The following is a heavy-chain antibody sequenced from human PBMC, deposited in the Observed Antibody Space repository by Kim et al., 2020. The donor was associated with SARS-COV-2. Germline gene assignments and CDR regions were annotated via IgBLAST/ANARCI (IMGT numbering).Heavy chain of an antibody. J-gene: IGHJ6*02. Sequence: NYAQQLQGRVTMTTDTSTSTAYMELRSLRSDDTAVYYCARDLFYYYGMDVWGQGTTVTVSS. CDR3: ARDLFYYYGMDV. V-gene: IGHV1-18*01.